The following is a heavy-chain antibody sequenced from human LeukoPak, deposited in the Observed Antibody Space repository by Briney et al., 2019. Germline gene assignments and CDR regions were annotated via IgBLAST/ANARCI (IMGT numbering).Heavy chain of an antibody. CDR1: GFTFSSYA. Sequence: QPGGSLRPSCAASGFTFSSYAMSWVRQAPGKGLEWVSAISGSGGSTYYADSVKGRYTISRDNSKNTLYLQMNSLRAEDTAVYYCAKDMVLWFGEYDYWGQGTLVTVSS. J-gene: IGHJ4*02. CDR2: ISGSGGST. CDR3: AKDMVLWFGEYDY. D-gene: IGHD3-10*01. V-gene: IGHV3-23*01.